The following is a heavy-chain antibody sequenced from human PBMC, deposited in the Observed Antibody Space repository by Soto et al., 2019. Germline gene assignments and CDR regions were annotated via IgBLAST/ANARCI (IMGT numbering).Heavy chain of an antibody. J-gene: IGHJ4*01. CDR3: ARLQHPGGYSSGWFDY. V-gene: IGHV4-39*01. CDR1: GGSIITTNYY. D-gene: IGHD6-19*01. CDR2: IYYAGST. Sequence: SETLSLTCTVSGGSIITTNYYWVWIRQPPGKGLEWIVTIYYAGSTYYNPSLKSRTTISVDTSKNQFSLKLKSVTAADTAVYYCARLQHPGGYSSGWFDYWGHGAPVTVSS.